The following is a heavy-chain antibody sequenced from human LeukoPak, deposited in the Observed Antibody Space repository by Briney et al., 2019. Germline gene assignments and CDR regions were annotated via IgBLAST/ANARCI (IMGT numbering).Heavy chain of an antibody. D-gene: IGHD3-3*01. CDR2: ISGSGGST. Sequence: GGSLRLSCAASGFTVSSNYMSWVRQAPGKGLEWVSAISGSGGSTYYADSVKGRFTISRDNSKNTLYLQMNSLRAEDTAVYYCAKDSGDLWSGYSNWFDPWGQGTLVTVSS. CDR1: GFTVSSNY. CDR3: AKDSGDLWSGYSNWFDP. V-gene: IGHV3-23*01. J-gene: IGHJ5*02.